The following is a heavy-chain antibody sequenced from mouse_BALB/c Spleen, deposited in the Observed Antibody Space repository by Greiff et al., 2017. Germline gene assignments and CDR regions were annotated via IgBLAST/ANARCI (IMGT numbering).Heavy chain of an antibody. CDR3: ARRDPDYAMDY. Sequence: EVKVEESGGGLVKPGGSLKLSCAASGFTFSSYAMSWVRQTPEKRLEWVATISSGGSYTYYPDSVKGRFTISRDNAKNTLYLQMSSLRSEDTAMYYCARRDPDYAMDYWGQGTSVTVSS. J-gene: IGHJ4*01. CDR2: ISSGGSYT. CDR1: GFTFSSYA. V-gene: IGHV5-9-3*01.